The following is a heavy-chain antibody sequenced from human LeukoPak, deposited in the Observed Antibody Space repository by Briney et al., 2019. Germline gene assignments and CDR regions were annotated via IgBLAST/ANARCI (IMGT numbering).Heavy chain of an antibody. CDR2: ISRSGSTI. Sequence: PGGSLRLSCAASGFSFSDYYMSWFRQAPGKGLEWVSYISRSGSTISYADSVKGRFTISRDNAKNSLYLQMNSLRAEDTALYYCAKDNLAAAGTNNWFDPWGQGTLVTVSS. V-gene: IGHV3-11*01. J-gene: IGHJ5*02. D-gene: IGHD6-13*01. CDR1: GFSFSDYY. CDR3: AKDNLAAAGTNNWFDP.